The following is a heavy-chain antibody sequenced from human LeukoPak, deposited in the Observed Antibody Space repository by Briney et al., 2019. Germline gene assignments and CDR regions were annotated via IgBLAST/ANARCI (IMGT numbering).Heavy chain of an antibody. D-gene: IGHD3-10*01. Sequence: SETLSLTCAVYGESFSGHYWSWIRQPAGKGLEWIGRIYTSGNTNYNPSLKSRATISVDTSKNQFSLELSSVTAADTAVYYCARERLSMVRGVIPKEAWGWFDPWGQGTLVTVSS. CDR1: GESFSGHY. V-gene: IGHV4-4*07. J-gene: IGHJ5*02. CDR2: IYTSGNT. CDR3: ARERLSMVRGVIPKEAWGWFDP.